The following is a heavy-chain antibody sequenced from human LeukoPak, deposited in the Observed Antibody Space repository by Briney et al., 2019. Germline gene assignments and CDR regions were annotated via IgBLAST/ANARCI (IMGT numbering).Heavy chain of an antibody. D-gene: IGHD6-13*01. CDR1: GFTFSSYG. Sequence: GGSLRLSCAASGFTFSSYGMHWVRQAPGKGLEWVAFIRYDGSNKYYADSVKGRFTISRDNSKNTLYLQMNSLRAEDTAVYYCAINQQLVRGRYYYYYMDVWGKGTTVTVSS. CDR3: AINQQLVRGRYYYYYMDV. V-gene: IGHV3-30*02. J-gene: IGHJ6*03. CDR2: IRYDGSNK.